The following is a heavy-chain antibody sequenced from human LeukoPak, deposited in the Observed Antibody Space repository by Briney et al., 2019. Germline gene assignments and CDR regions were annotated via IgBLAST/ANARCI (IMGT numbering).Heavy chain of an antibody. CDR1: GDSISNNY. V-gene: IGHV4-4*07. J-gene: IGHJ5*02. Sequence: PSETLSLTCTVSGDSISNNYWNWIRQPAGQGLEWIGRVYSDGVTRYNPSLKSRVTISVDMSNNRFSLTLNSATAADTAVYYCARISSGSSWYWFDPWGQGTLVTVSS. CDR3: ARISSGSSWYWFDP. CDR2: VYSDGVT. D-gene: IGHD6-13*01.